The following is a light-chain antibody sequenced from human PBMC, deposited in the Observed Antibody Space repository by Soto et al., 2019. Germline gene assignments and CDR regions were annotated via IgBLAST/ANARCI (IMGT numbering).Light chain of an antibody. CDR2: ANS. CDR3: QSYDSSLIVSKV. CDR1: SSNIGAGYD. V-gene: IGLV1-40*01. Sequence: QSLLTQPPSGSGAPGQRVTISCSGSSSNIGAGYDVQWYRQFPGTAPKLIIYANSDRPSGVPDRFSGSKSGTSASLAITGLQAEDEADYYCQSYDSSLIVSKVFGTGTKAPS. J-gene: IGLJ1*01.